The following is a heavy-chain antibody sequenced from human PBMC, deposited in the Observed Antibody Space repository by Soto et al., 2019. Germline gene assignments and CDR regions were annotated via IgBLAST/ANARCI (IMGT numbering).Heavy chain of an antibody. CDR2: ISAYNGNT. CDR3: ARSAGYYCSGGSCYLYY. D-gene: IGHD2-15*01. CDR1: GYTFTSYG. J-gene: IGHJ4*01. V-gene: IGHV1-18*01. Sequence: ASVKVSCKASGYTFTSYGSSWVRQAPGQGLEWMGWISAYNGNTNYAQKLQGRVTMTTDTSTSTAYMELRSLRSDDTAVYYCARSAGYYCSGGSCYLYYWGQGTLVTVSS.